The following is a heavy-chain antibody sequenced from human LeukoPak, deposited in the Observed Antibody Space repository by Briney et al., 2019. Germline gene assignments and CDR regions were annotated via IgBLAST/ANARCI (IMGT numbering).Heavy chain of an antibody. J-gene: IGHJ4*02. D-gene: IGHD6-13*01. V-gene: IGHV3-7*01. Sequence: PGGSLRLSCAASGFTFSTYCMSWVRQAPGKGLEWVAHINQDGSKKYYVDSVKGRFTISRDNAKNSLYLQMNSLRAEDTAMYYCARDSAGNDYWGEGTLVTVS. CDR1: GFTFSTYC. CDR3: ARDSAGNDY. CDR2: INQDGSKK.